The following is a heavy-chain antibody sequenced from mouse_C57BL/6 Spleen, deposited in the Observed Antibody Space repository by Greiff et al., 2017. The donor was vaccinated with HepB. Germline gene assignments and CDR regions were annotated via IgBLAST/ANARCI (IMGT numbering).Heavy chain of an antibody. CDR3: ARSNLLRPFDY. CDR2: IYPGSGNT. Sequence: VQLQQSGAELVRPGASVKLSCKASGYTFTDYYINWVKQRPGQGLEWIARIYPGSGNTYYNEKFKGKATLTAEKSSSTAYMQLSSLTSEDSAVYFCARSNLLRPFDYWGQGTTLTVSS. J-gene: IGHJ2*01. V-gene: IGHV1-76*01. CDR1: GYTFTDYY. D-gene: IGHD1-2*01.